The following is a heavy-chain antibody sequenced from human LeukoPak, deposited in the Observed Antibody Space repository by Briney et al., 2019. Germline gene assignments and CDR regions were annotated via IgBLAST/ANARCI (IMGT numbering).Heavy chain of an antibody. CDR1: GFTFSSYW. D-gene: IGHD3-3*01. CDR2: IDTDGSST. CDR3: ARGFTIFGVVNDGFDI. J-gene: IGHJ3*02. Sequence: GGSLRLSCAASGFTFSSYWMNWVRQAPGKGLAWVSRIDTDGSSTTYADSVKGRFTISRDNAKNTLYLQMNSLRAEDTAVYYCARGFTIFGVVNDGFDIWGQGTKVTVSS. V-gene: IGHV3-74*01.